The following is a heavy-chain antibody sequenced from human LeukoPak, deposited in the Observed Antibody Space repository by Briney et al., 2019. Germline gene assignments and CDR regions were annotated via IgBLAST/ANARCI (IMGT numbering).Heavy chain of an antibody. J-gene: IGHJ4*02. D-gene: IGHD3-22*01. CDR3: ARFPTPDGYGSSGYYYFDY. CDR2: IYPGDSDT. Sequence: GESLKISCKGSGYSFTSYWIGWVRQMPGKGLEWMGIIYPGDSDTRYSPSFQGQVTISADKSISTAYLQWSSLKASDTAMYYCARFPTPDGYGSSGYYYFDYWGQGTLVTVSS. V-gene: IGHV5-51*01. CDR1: GYSFTSYW.